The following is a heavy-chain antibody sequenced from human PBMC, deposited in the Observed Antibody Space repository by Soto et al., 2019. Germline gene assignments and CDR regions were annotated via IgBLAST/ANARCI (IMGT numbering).Heavy chain of an antibody. V-gene: IGHV2-5*02. J-gene: IGHJ4*02. CDR3: ARFLWSTNSFSYFDY. Sequence: QITLKESGPTLVKPTQTLTLTCTFSGFSLTASGVGVGWIRQPPGKALEWLALIYWDDDQRYSPALKSRLTTTRDTSMNPVLLTMTHMDPVDTATYYCARFLWSTNSFSYFDYWGQGSLVTVSS. CDR1: GFSLTASGVG. D-gene: IGHD3-3*01. CDR2: IYWDDDQ.